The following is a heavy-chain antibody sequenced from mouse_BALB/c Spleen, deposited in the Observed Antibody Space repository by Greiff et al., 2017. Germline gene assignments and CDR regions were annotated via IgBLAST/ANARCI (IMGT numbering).Heavy chain of an antibody. CDR3: ARAYDYVQAWFAY. V-gene: IGHV5-6-5*01. CDR2: ISSGGST. J-gene: IGHJ3*01. D-gene: IGHD2-4*01. CDR1: GFTFSSYA. Sequence: EVHLVESGGGLVKPGGSLKLSCAASGFTFSSYAMSWVRQTPEKRLEWVASISSGGSTYYPDSVKGRFTISRDNARNILYLQMSSLRSEDTAMYYCARAYDYVQAWFAYWGQGTLVTVSA.